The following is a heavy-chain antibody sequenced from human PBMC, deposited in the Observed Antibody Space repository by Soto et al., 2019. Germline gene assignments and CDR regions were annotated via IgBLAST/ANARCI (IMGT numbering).Heavy chain of an antibody. V-gene: IGHV4-4*02. CDR2: IYHSGST. CDR1: VVSISSSNW. CDR3: ARTMVRGVSQSSFDP. D-gene: IGHD3-10*01. J-gene: IGHJ5*02. Sequence: SETLSLTCAFSVVSISSSNWWSWVREPPGKGLEWIGEIYHSGSTNYNPSLKSRVTISVDKSKNQFSLKLSSVTAADTAVYYCARTMVRGVSQSSFDPWGQGTLVTVSS.